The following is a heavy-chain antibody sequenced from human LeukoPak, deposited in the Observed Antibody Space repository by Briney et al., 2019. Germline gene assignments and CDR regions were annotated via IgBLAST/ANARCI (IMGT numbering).Heavy chain of an antibody. D-gene: IGHD1-26*01. CDR2: IYHSGST. Sequence: PSETLSLTCAVSGSSISSGSYSCNWIRQPPGKGLEWIGHIYHSGSTSYNPSLKSRVTISVDRSKNQFSLRLSSVTAADTAVYYCARGEGSWGQGTLVTVSS. CDR1: GSSISSGSYS. CDR3: ARGEGS. V-gene: IGHV4-30-2*01. J-gene: IGHJ5*02.